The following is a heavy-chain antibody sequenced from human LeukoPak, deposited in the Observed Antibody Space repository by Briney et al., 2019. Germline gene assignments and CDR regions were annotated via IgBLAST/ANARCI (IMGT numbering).Heavy chain of an antibody. CDR1: GFTFSSYS. CDR3: ARDPSVAGTRLTYFDY. J-gene: IGHJ4*02. D-gene: IGHD6-19*01. CDR2: ISSSSSTI. Sequence: GGSLRLSCAASGFTFSSYSMNWVRQAPGKGLEWVSYISSSSSTIYYADSVKGRFTISRDNSKNTLYLQMNSLRAEDTAVYYCARDPSVAGTRLTYFDYWGQGTLVTVSS. V-gene: IGHV3-48*01.